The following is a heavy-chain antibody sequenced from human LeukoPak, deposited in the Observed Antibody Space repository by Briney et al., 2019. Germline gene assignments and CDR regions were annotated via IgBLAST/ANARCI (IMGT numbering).Heavy chain of an antibody. J-gene: IGHJ3*02. Sequence: ASVKVSCKVSGYTLTELSMHWVRQAPGKGLEWMGGFDPEDGETIYAQKFQGRVTMTEVTSTDTAYMELSSLRSEDTAVYYCATDHPPSSSSFKGDAFDIWGQGTMVTVSS. V-gene: IGHV1-24*01. CDR3: ATDHPPSSSSFKGDAFDI. D-gene: IGHD6-13*01. CDR1: GYTLTELS. CDR2: FDPEDGET.